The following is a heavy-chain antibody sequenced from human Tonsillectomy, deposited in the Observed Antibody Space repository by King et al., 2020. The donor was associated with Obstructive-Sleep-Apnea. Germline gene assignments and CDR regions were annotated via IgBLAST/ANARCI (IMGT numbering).Heavy chain of an antibody. J-gene: IGHJ4*02. CDR1: GFTFSSYA. V-gene: IGHV3-23*04. CDR2: ISGSGSRT. CDR3: AKDQPGEFDY. Sequence: VQLVESGGDLVQPGGSLRLSCAASGFTFSSYAMSWVRQAPGKGLEWVSAISGSGSRTYYADSLKGRFAISRDNSKNTLYLQVNSLKAEDTAVYYCAKDQPGEFDYWGQGTLVTVSS. D-gene: IGHD7-27*01.